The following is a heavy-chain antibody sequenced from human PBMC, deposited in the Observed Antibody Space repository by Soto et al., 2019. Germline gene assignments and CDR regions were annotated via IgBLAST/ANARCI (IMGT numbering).Heavy chain of an antibody. CDR2: IIPIFGTA. V-gene: IGHV1-69*12. CDR1: GGTFSSYA. CDR3: AKKGEGSSSWSFDY. D-gene: IGHD6-13*01. J-gene: IGHJ4*02. Sequence: QVQLVQSGAEVKKPGSSVKVSCKASGGTFSSYAISWVRQAPGQGLEWMGGIIPIFGTANYAQKFQGRVTXPADESTSTAYMGLSSLRSEDTAVYYCAKKGEGSSSWSFDYWGQGTLVTVSS.